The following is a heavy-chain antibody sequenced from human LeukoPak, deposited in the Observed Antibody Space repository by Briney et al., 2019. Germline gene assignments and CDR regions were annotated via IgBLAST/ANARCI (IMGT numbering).Heavy chain of an antibody. CDR2: ISRSSSYI. V-gene: IGHV3-21*01. CDR3: ARGTLGLNPDIFEE. D-gene: IGHD7-27*01. J-gene: IGHJ4*02. Sequence: PGGSLRLSCAASGFTFNTYTMDWVRQAPGKGLEWVSSISRSSSYIYYSDSVKGRFTMSRDNAKNSLYLQMNSLRAEDTAVYYFARGTLGLNPDIFEEWGQGTLVTVSS. CDR1: GFTFNTYT.